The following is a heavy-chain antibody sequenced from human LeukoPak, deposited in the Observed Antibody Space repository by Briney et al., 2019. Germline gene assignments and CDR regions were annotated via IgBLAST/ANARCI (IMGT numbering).Heavy chain of an antibody. V-gene: IGHV3-66*01. CDR1: GFSFGTYW. J-gene: IGHJ6*02. CDR3: TREQVVVGRGYYGMDV. CDR2: MYSGGST. D-gene: IGHD2-2*01. Sequence: GGSLRLSCAASGFSFGTYWMSWVRQAPGKGLEWVSVMYSGGSTFYGDSVKGRFTISRDNSMNTLYLQMNSLRVDDTAVYYCTREQVVVGRGYYGMDVWGQGTTVTVSS.